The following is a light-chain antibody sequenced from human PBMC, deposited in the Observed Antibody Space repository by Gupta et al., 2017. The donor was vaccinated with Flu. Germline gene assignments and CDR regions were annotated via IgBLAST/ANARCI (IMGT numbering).Light chain of an antibody. V-gene: IGLV2-11*03. Sequence: QSVSISGKGATSDRGAEDMYAAYQQHPTRYHKLLIYGGKKRPSGDPGRFSGSKSANTASLTIAGIKPDEESDYYACEYAGTTQVFGTGTTVIVL. CDR3: CEYAGTTQV. CDR2: GGK. J-gene: IGLJ1*01. CDR1: TSDRGAED.